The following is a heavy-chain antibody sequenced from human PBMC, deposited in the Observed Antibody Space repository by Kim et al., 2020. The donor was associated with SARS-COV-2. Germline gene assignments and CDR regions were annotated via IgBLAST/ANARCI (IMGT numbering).Heavy chain of an antibody. Sequence: GGSLRLSCAASGFTFSSYGMHWVRQAPGKGLEWVAIISYDGTNKYYADSVKGRFSISRDNSKNTLSLQMNSLRAEDTAVYYCAKVLKDMVLSSYYHDMDVWGQGTTVTVSS. CDR3: AKVLKDMVLSSYYHDMDV. V-gene: IGHV3-30*18. D-gene: IGHD3-10*01. J-gene: IGHJ6*02. CDR2: ISYDGTNK. CDR1: GFTFSSYG.